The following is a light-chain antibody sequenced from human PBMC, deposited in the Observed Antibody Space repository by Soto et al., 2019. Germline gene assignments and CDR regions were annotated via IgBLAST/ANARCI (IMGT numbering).Light chain of an antibody. CDR1: SSDVGGYNY. J-gene: IGLJ1*01. CDR3: CSYAGSYSYV. Sequence: QSVLTQPRSVSGSPGQSVAISCTGTSSDVGGYNYVSRYQQHPGKAPKLIIYDVTKRPSGVPDRFSGSSSGNTASLTISGLQAEDEADYFCCSYAGSYSYVFGTGTKVTVL. CDR2: DVT. V-gene: IGLV2-11*01.